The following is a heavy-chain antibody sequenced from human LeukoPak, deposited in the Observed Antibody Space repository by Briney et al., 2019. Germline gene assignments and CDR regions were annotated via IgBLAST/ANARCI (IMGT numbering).Heavy chain of an antibody. CDR1: GYIFSNYW. CDR2: IYPGDSDT. J-gene: IGHJ4*02. CDR3: ARGRDGYSFGFDY. D-gene: IGHD5-24*01. Sequence: GESLKISCKGSGYIFSNYWIGWVRQMPGKGLQWMGIIYPGDSDTRYSPSFQGQVTISADKSISTAYLQWSSLKASDTAMYYCARGRDGYSFGFDYWGQGTLVTVSS. V-gene: IGHV5-51*01.